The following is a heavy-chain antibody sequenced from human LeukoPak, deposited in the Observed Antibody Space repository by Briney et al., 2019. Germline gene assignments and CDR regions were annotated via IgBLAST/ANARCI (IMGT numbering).Heavy chain of an antibody. J-gene: IGHJ4*02. CDR2: INHSGST. CDR3: ARGRSKWER. D-gene: IGHD1-26*01. Sequence: SETLSLTCAFYGGSFSGYYWSWIRQPPGKGLEWIGEINHSGSTNYNPSLKSRVTISVDTSKNQFSLKLSSVTAADTAVYYCARGRSKWERWGQGTLVTVSS. V-gene: IGHV4-34*01. CDR1: GGSFSGYY.